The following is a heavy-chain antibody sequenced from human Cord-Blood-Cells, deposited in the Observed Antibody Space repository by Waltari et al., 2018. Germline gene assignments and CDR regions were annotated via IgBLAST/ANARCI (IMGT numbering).Heavy chain of an antibody. CDR2: IYPGDSYT. J-gene: IGHJ4*02. CDR3: ARHGRLKYSSSWYPLDY. Sequence: EVQLVQSGAEVKKPGESLKISCKGSGYSFTSYWIGWVRQLPGKGLEWMGIIYPGDSYTRYSPSFQGQVTISADKSISTAYLQWSSLKASDTAMYYCARHGRLKYSSSWYPLDYWGQGTLVTVSS. V-gene: IGHV5-51*01. D-gene: IGHD6-13*01. CDR1: GYSFTSYW.